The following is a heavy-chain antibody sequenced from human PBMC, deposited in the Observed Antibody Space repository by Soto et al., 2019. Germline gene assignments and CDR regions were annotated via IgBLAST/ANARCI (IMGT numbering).Heavy chain of an antibody. J-gene: IGHJ6*02. CDR2: IIPIFGTA. CDR1: GGTLSSYA. V-gene: IGHV1-69*13. CDR3: ARSSSGWSAHYYYGMDV. D-gene: IGHD6-19*01. Sequence: ASVKVSCKASGGTLSSYAISWVRQDPGQGLEWMGGIIPIFGTANYAQKFQGRVTITADESTSTAYMELSSLRSEDTAVYYCARSSSGWSAHYYYGMDVWGQGTTVTVSS.